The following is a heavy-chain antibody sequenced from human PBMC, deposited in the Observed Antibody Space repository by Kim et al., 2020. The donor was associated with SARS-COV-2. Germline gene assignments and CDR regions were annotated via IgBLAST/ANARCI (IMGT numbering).Heavy chain of an antibody. J-gene: IGHJ4*02. CDR1: GDSVSTNSVA. Sequence: SQTLSLTCAISGDSVSTNSVAWNWIRQSPSRGLEWLGRTYYRSKWYNDYAVSVQSRITITPDTSENQFSLQLTSVTPEDTAVYYCARVRGRSGWFDFWGQGTLVTVSS. CDR2: TYYRSKWYN. CDR3: ARVRGRSGWFDF. D-gene: IGHD6-19*01. V-gene: IGHV6-1*01.